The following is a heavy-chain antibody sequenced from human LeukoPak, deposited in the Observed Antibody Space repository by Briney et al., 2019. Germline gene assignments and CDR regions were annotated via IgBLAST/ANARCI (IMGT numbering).Heavy chain of an antibody. V-gene: IGHV3-15*01. CDR1: GFTFTKAW. Sequence: GGSLRLSCAASGFTFTKAWMSWVRQAPGKGLEWVGHINPSSDGGTTDYAAPVKGRFPISRDDSKNTLHLQMNRLKTEDTAVYYCTTGTWIQLWLADYWGQGTLVTVSS. D-gene: IGHD5-18*01. J-gene: IGHJ4*02. CDR2: INPSSDGGTT. CDR3: TTGTWIQLWLADY.